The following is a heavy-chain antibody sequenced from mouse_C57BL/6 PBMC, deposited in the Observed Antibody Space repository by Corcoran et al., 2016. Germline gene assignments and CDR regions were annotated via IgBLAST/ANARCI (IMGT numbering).Heavy chain of an antibody. J-gene: IGHJ2*01. Sequence: DVQLQESGPGLVNPSQSLSLTCSVTGYSITSGYNWNWNRQFPGNKLEWMGYISYDGRKNYNTHLKNRISINRDTSKNQLFLKLNSVTTEETATYYCARDLVFITTVVAEDYLDTWGQGTTFTGSS. CDR1: GYSITSGYN. D-gene: IGHD1-1*01. CDR2: ISYDGRK. V-gene: IGHV3-6*01. CDR3: ARDLVFITTVVAEDYLDT.